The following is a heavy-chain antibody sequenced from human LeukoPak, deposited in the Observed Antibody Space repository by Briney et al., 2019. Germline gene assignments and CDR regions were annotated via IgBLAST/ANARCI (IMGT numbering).Heavy chain of an antibody. CDR1: GYTFTGYY. Sequence: ASVKVSCKDSGYTFTGYYLHWLRQAPGQGLEWMGRINPSGGGTNYAQKFQGRVTMTRDTSINTAYMDLSSLRSDDTAVYYCARGPSGSDYWGQGTLVTVSS. J-gene: IGHJ4*02. V-gene: IGHV1-2*06. CDR3: ARGPSGSDY. D-gene: IGHD5-12*01. CDR2: INPSGGGT.